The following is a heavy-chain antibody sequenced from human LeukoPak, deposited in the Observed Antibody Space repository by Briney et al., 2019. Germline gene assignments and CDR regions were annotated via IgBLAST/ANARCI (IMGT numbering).Heavy chain of an antibody. J-gene: IGHJ4*02. V-gene: IGHV3-21*01. CDR1: GFTFSNYN. D-gene: IGHD2-21*01. CDR2: ITSSSTYI. CDR3: ARDPRSSVMVAYFDY. Sequence: PGGSLRLSCAASGFTFSNYNMNWVRQAPGKGLEWVSSITSSSTYIYYADSVKGRFTISRDNAKNSLYLQMNSLRAEDTAVYYCARDPRSSVMVAYFDYWGQGTLVTVSS.